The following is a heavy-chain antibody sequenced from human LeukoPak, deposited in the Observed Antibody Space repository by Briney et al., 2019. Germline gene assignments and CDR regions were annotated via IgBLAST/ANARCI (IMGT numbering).Heavy chain of an antibody. CDR2: IYYTGST. V-gene: IGHV4-59*08. J-gene: IGHJ6*02. CDR1: GGSISTYY. D-gene: IGHD6-19*01. CDR3: ARRPHTGYSGDWGPHDYYYGMNV. Sequence: KPSETLSLTCTVSGGSISTYYWSWIRQPPGKGLEWIGYIYYTGSTNYNPSLKSRVTISVDTSKNQFSLKLSPVTAADTAVYYCARRPHTGYSGDWGPHDYYYGMNVWGQGTTVTVSS.